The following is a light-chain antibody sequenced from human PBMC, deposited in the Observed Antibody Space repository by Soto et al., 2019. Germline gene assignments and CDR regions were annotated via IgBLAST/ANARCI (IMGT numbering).Light chain of an antibody. CDR1: QSVSSY. J-gene: IGKJ5*01. V-gene: IGKV3-11*01. CDR2: DAS. Sequence: EIGWRQNPPTMSVSPGEIDTLSWRASQSVSSYLAWYQQNPGQAPRLLIYDASNRATGIPARFSGSVSGNDFTLDISSLEREHFAVYYCQQRSHWPPSVTFGQGTRLEIK. CDR3: QQRSHWPPSVT.